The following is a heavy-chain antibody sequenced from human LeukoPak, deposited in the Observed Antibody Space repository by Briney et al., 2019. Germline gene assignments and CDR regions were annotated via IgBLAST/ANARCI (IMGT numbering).Heavy chain of an antibody. J-gene: IGHJ1*01. CDR3: ARDQGLWFGELPGWYFQH. V-gene: IGHV3-21*04. CDR2: ISRTSIYM. D-gene: IGHD3-10*01. CDR1: GFTFSSYT. Sequence: PGGSLRLSCAASGFTFSSYTMIWVRQAPGKGLEWVSSISRTSIYMYYADSLKGRFTISRDNAKSSLYLQMNSLRAEDTAVYYCARDQGLWFGELPGWYFQHWRQGTLVTVSS.